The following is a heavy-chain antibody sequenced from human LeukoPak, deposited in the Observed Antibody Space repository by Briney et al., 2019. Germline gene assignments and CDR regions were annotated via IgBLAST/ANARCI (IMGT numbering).Heavy chain of an antibody. V-gene: IGHV1-2*02. Sequence: ASVKVSRKASGGTFSSYDISWVRQAPGQGLEWMGWINPNSGGTNYAQKFQGRVTMTRDTSISTAYMELSRLRSDDTAVYYCAREGIAAAGVDAFYFDYWGQGTLVTVSS. J-gene: IGHJ4*02. D-gene: IGHD6-13*01. CDR3: AREGIAAAGVDAFYFDY. CDR1: GGTFSSYD. CDR2: INPNSGGT.